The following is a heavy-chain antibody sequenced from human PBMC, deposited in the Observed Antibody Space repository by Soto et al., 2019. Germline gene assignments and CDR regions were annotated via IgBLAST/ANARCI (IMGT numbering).Heavy chain of an antibody. CDR3: AREYCSSTSCSDPYYYYYGMDV. J-gene: IGHJ6*02. V-gene: IGHV1-46*01. D-gene: IGHD2-2*01. CDR1: GYTFTSYY. CDR2: INPSGGST. Sequence: ASVKVSCKASGYTFTSYYMHWVRQAPGQGFEWMGIINPSGGSTSYAQKFQGRVTMTRDTSTSTVYMELSSLRSEDTAVYYCAREYCSSTSCSDPYYYYYGMDVWGQGTTVTVSS.